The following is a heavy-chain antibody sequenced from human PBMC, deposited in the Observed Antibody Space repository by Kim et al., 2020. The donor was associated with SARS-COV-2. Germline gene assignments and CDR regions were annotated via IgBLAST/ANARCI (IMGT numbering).Heavy chain of an antibody. Sequence: SETLSLTCAVYGGSFSGYYWSWIRQPPGKGLEWIGEINHSGSTNYNPSLKSRVTISVDTSKNQFSLKLSSVTAADTAVYYCARGYPLNFDYWGQGTLVTV. CDR1: GGSFSGYY. V-gene: IGHV4-34*01. J-gene: IGHJ4*02. D-gene: IGHD2-2*01. CDR3: ARGYPLNFDY. CDR2: INHSGST.